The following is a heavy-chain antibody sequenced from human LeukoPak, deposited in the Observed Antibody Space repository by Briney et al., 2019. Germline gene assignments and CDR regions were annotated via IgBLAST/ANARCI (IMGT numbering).Heavy chain of an antibody. J-gene: IGHJ4*02. CDR1: GYTFTDYY. CDR3: ARLPLYYDFWSGPTQYYFDY. CDR2: INPNSGGT. V-gene: IGHV1-2*02. Sequence: ASVKVSCKASGYTFTDYYVHWVRQAPGQGLEWMGWINPNSGGTNYAQKFQGRVTMTRDTSISTAYMELSRLRSDDTAVYYCARLPLYYDFWSGPTQYYFDYWGQGTLVTVSS. D-gene: IGHD3-3*01.